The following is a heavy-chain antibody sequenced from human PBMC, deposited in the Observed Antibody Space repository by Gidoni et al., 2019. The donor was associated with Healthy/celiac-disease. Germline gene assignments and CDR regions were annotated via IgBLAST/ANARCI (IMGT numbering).Heavy chain of an antibody. D-gene: IGHD3-16*01. CDR3: ARSRGGPFDY. CDR2: TYYRSKWYD. V-gene: IGHV6-1*01. J-gene: IGHJ4*02. Sequence: PSRGLEWLGRTYYRSKWYDDYAVSVKSRITINPDTSRNQFSLQLNSVTPEDTAVYYCARSRGGPFDYWGQGTLVTVSA.